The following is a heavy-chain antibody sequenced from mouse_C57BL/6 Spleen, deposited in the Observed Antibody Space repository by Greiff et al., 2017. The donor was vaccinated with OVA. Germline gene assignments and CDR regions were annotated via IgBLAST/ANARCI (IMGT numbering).Heavy chain of an antibody. CDR2: INPSNGGT. CDR3: ARGQYGYAIAY. CDR1: GYTFTSYW. V-gene: IGHV1-53*01. J-gene: IGHJ3*01. Sequence: QVQLQQPGTELVKPGASVKLSCKASGYTFTSYWMHWVKQRPGQGLEWIGNINPSNGGTNYNEKFKSKATLTVNKSSSTAYMELRSLTSEDSAVYYCARGQYGYAIAYWGQGTLVTVSA. D-gene: IGHD2-2*01.